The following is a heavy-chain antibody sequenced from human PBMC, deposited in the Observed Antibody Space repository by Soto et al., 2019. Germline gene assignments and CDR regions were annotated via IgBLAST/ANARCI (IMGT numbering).Heavy chain of an antibody. CDR3: ARRRVGATGRTDSDY. D-gene: IGHD1-1*01. J-gene: IGHJ4*02. V-gene: IGHV4-39*01. CDR1: GDSLGSPDYF. CDR2: VHSSGGT. Sequence: SETLSLTCAVSGDSLGSPDYFWGWIRLPPGKGPEWIASVHSSGGTYYSASLKTRITISLDTPENKFSLKLASVTAADTASYHCARRRVGATGRTDSDYWGPGTLVTVSS.